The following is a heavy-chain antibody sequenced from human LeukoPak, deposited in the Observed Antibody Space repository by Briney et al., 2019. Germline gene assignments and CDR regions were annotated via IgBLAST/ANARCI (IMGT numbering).Heavy chain of an antibody. D-gene: IGHD3-10*01. V-gene: IGHV4-34*01. CDR1: GGSFSGYY. J-gene: IGHJ4*02. Sequence: SETLSLTCAVYGGSFSGYYWSWIRQPPGKGLEWIGEINHSGSTNYNPSLKSRATISVDTSKNQFSLKLSSVTAADTAVYYCARGKSYYGSGSYYWVYWGQGTLVTVSS. CDR3: ARGKSYYGSGSYYWVY. CDR2: INHSGST.